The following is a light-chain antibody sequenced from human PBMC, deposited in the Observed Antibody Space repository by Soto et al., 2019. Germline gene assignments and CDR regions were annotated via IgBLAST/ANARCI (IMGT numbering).Light chain of an antibody. Sequence: QSALTQPASVSGSPGQSITISCTGTSSDVGGYNYVSWYQQHPGNAPELMIYDVSNRPSGVSNRFSGSKSGNTASLTISGLQAEDEADYYCSSYTSSSFPVVFGGGTKLTVL. CDR2: DVS. J-gene: IGLJ2*01. V-gene: IGLV2-14*01. CDR3: SSYTSSSFPVV. CDR1: SSDVGGYNY.